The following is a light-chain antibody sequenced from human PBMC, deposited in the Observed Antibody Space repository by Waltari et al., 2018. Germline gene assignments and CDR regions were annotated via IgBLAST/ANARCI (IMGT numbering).Light chain of an antibody. V-gene: IGKV1-39*01. CDR3: QQTYSIPLT. J-gene: IGKJ4*01. CDR1: QSISRY. CDR2: AAS. Sequence: DIQMTQSPSSLSASVGDRVTITCRASQSISRYLNWFQHKPGKAPKLLVYAASSLQSGVPSRFSGSGSGTDFTLTISSLQPEDFATYYCQQTYSIPLTFGGGTK.